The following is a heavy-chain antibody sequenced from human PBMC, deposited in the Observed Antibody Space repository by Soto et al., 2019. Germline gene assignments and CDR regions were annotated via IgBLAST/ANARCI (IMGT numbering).Heavy chain of an antibody. V-gene: IGHV4-39*02. CDR1: GASIKSRNYF. Sequence: QLQLQETGPGLVKPSETLSLTCTVSGASIKSRNYFWGWIRQPPGKGIEFVGRIQSIGGTYYNPSLKSRVSVSVDLSDRHFSLSLKSLTAPDTAVYYCGRLAEAATGHTDFAFWGQGTLVAVS. CDR2: IQSIGGT. D-gene: IGHD2-15*01. J-gene: IGHJ4*02. CDR3: GRLAEAATGHTDFAF.